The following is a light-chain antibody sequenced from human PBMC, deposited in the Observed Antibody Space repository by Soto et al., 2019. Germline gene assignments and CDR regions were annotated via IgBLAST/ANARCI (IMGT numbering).Light chain of an antibody. Sequence: QSVLTQPASVSGSPGQSITISCTGTSSDVGGYNYVSWYQQHPGKAPKFMIYEVSIRPSGVSNRFSGSKSGNTASLTISGLQAEDEADYFCSSYTTSNTLVVFGGGTKVTVL. CDR2: EVS. CDR3: SSYTTSNTLVV. J-gene: IGLJ2*01. CDR1: SSDVGGYNY. V-gene: IGLV2-14*01.